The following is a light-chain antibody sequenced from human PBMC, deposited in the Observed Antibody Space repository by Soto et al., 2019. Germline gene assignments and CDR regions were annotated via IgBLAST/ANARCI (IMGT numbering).Light chain of an antibody. CDR2: DAS. J-gene: IGKJ1*01. CDR3: QQYYSYRT. V-gene: IGKV1-5*01. Sequence: DIQMTQSPSTLSASVGDRVTITCRASQTISRWLAWYQQKPGKAPNLLIYDASSLASGVPSRFSGTGSGTEITLTISSLQPEDFATYYCQQYYSYRTFGQGTKVDIK. CDR1: QTISRW.